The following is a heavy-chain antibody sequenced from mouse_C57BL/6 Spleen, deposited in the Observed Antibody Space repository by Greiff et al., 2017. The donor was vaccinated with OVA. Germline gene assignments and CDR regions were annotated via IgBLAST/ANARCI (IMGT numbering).Heavy chain of an antibody. J-gene: IGHJ4*01. CDR2: INPNNGGT. Sequence: EVKLQQSGPELVKPGASVKISCKASGYTFTDYYMNWVKQSHGKSLEWIGDINPNNGGTSYNQKFKGKATLTVDKSSSTAYMELRSLTSEDSAVYYCARRAGTVYAMDYWGQGTSVTVSS. CDR3: ARRAGTVYAMDY. D-gene: IGHD3-3*01. V-gene: IGHV1-26*01. CDR1: GYTFTDYY.